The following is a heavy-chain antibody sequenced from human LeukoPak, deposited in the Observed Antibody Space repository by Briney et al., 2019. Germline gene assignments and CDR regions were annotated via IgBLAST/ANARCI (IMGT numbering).Heavy chain of an antibody. V-gene: IGHV3-23*01. CDR1: GFTFTTYA. CDR3: AKEGDYGSPPYYFDY. CDR2: ISGSGGST. J-gene: IGHJ4*02. D-gene: IGHD3-10*01. Sequence: PGGSLRLSCAASGFTFTTYAMSWVRQAPGKGLEWVSGISGSGGSTYYADSVKGRFTISRDNFKNTLYLQMNSLRAEDTAAYYCAKEGDYGSPPYYFDYWGQGTLVTVSS.